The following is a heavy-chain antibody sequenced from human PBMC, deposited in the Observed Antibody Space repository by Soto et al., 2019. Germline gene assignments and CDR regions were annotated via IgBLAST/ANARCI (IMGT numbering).Heavy chain of an antibody. V-gene: IGHV2-70*04. Sequence: SGPTLVNPTQTLTLTCTFSGFSLSTSGMRVSWIRQPPGKALQWLARIDWDDDKFYTTSLRTRLTISKDTSKNQVVLTMTKMDPVDTATYYCAKTGTDGSWFDPWGQGTLVTVSS. CDR1: GFSLSTSGMR. D-gene: IGHD1-1*01. CDR2: IDWDDDK. CDR3: AKTGTDGSWFDP. J-gene: IGHJ5*02.